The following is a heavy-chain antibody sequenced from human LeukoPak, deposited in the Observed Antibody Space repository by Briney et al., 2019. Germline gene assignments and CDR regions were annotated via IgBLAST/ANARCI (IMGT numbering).Heavy chain of an antibody. CDR2: INPSGGST. J-gene: IGHJ3*02. CDR3: AGTVEMANDAFDI. D-gene: IGHD5-24*01. CDR1: GYTFTNFY. V-gene: IGHV1-46*01. Sequence: ASVKVSCKTSGYTFTNFYMHWVRQAPGQGLEWMGIINPSGGSTSYAQKFQGRVTMTRDTSTSTVYMELSSLRSEDTAVYYCAGTVEMANDAFDIWGQGTMVTVSS.